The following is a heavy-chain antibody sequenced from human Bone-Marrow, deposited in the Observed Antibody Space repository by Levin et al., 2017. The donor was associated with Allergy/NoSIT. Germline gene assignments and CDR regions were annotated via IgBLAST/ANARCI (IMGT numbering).Heavy chain of an antibody. Sequence: SVKVSCKASGGTFSNNEIIWVRQAPGQGLEWMGGIIPIYGTKNYAQSFQGRVAITADESTSTAYMELISLKSEDTSVYYCARVHCPVGVCYDSRGVFDIWGQGTLVTVSS. J-gene: IGHJ3*02. CDR3: ARVHCPVGVCYDSRGVFDI. D-gene: IGHD2-8*02. CDR2: IIPIYGTK. V-gene: IGHV1-69*13. CDR1: GGTFSNNE.